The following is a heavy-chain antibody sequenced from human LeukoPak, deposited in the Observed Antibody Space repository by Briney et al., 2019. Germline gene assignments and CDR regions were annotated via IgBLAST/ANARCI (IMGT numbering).Heavy chain of an antibody. CDR2: LNSDGSSI. CDR1: GFPFSSYW. V-gene: IGHV3-74*03. Sequence: GGSLRLSCAASGFPFSSYWMQWVRQAPGKGLVWVSRLNSDGSSITYADSVKGRFTISRDNAKNTLYLQMNSLRVEDTAVYYCAREGRVSGYDFDCWGQGTLVTVSS. D-gene: IGHD5-12*01. J-gene: IGHJ4*02. CDR3: AREGRVSGYDFDC.